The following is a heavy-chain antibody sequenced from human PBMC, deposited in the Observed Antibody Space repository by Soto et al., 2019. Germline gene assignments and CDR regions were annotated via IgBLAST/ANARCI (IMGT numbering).Heavy chain of an antibody. D-gene: IGHD1-26*01. CDR3: ARDPNPNSGSQPNCLHG. CDR2: IWYDGSNK. CDR1: GFTFSSYG. J-gene: IGHJ4*01. V-gene: IGHV3-33*01. Sequence: GGSLRLACAASGFTFSSYGMHWVRQAPGKGLEWVAGIWYDGSNKYYAGFVKGRFTLSRDISENSMYWQIDGLRAEDTAVYYCARDPNPNSGSQPNCLHGWGRGTLVAASS.